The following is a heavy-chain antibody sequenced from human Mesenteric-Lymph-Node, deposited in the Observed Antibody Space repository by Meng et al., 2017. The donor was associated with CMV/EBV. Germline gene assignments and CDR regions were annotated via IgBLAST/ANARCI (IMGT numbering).Heavy chain of an antibody. J-gene: IGHJ4*02. D-gene: IGHD3-9*01. CDR1: GFSVRSYY. CDR3: ARDPGYDILTGADY. Sequence: ESLKISCAASGFSVRSYYMGWVRQAPGKGLEWVSGINWNGGSTGYADSVKGRFTISRDNAKNSLYLQMNSLRAEDTALYYCARDPGYDILTGADYWGQGTLVTVSS. V-gene: IGHV3-20*04. CDR2: INWNGGST.